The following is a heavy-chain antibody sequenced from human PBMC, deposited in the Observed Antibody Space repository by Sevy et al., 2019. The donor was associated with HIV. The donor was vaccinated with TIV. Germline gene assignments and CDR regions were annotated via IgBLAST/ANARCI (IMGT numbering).Heavy chain of an antibody. D-gene: IGHD5-12*01. Sequence: SETLSLTCTVSGGSISYYYWTWIRQPPGKGLEWIGYIYDSGRTNYNPSLKSRVTISVDTSKNQFSLKLSSVTAADTAVFYCAKGIAYSGYETDYWGQGTLVTVSS. CDR3: AKGIAYSGYETDY. CDR1: GGSISYYY. CDR2: IYDSGRT. V-gene: IGHV4-59*13. J-gene: IGHJ4*02.